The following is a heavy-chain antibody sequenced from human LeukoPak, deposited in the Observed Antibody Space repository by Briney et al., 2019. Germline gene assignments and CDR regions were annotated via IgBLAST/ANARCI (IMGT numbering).Heavy chain of an antibody. CDR1: GFPVSSSY. Sequence: GGSLGLSCAASGFPVSSSYMRWVRQAPGKGLEWVSVIYSGGNTYYADSVKGRFTISRDNSKNTLYLQMNSLRVEDTAVYYCARENSGSLYYWGQGTLVTVSS. V-gene: IGHV3-66*02. J-gene: IGHJ4*02. CDR3: ARENSGSLYY. CDR2: IYSGGNT. D-gene: IGHD1-26*01.